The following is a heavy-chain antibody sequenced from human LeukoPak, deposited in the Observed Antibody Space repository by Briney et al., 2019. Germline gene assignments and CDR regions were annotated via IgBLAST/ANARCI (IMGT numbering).Heavy chain of an antibody. J-gene: IGHJ6*02. CDR1: GFTFSDYF. V-gene: IGHV3-11*01. CDR3: AKASWGMDV. Sequence: GGSLRLSCVASGFTFSDYFMTLIRQPPGKPLECVSYISTIDGIIYYADSVKDRFTISRDNAESSLFLQMNNLRAEDTAVYYCAKASWGMDVWGQGSSVIVS. CDR2: ISTIDGII.